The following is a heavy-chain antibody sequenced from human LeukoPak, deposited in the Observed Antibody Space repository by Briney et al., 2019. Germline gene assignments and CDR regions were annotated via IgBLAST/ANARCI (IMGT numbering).Heavy chain of an antibody. CDR2: IYTSGST. Sequence: PSETLSLTCTVSGGSISSYYWSWIRQPPGKGLEWIGYIYTSGSTNYNPSLKSRVTISVDTSKNQFSLKLSSVTAADTAVYYCARGVTRGIRYFDWLSPPANQLFDYWGQGTLVTVSS. J-gene: IGHJ4*02. V-gene: IGHV4-4*09. D-gene: IGHD3-9*01. CDR1: GGSISSYY. CDR3: ARGVTRGIRYFDWLSPPANQLFDY.